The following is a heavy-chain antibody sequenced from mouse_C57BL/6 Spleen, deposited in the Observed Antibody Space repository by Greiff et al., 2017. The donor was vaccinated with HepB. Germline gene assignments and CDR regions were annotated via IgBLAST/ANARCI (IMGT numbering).Heavy chain of an antibody. CDR1: GFTFTDYY. J-gene: IGHJ2*01. CDR3: ARERGYDYGLLDY. D-gene: IGHD2-4*01. CDR2: VYPYNGGT. Sequence: EVKLVESGPVLVKPGPSVKISCKASGFTFTDYYMHWVKQSHGKSLEWIGLVYPYNGGTSYNQKFKGKATLTVDTSSSTAYMELNSLTSEDSAVYYCARERGYDYGLLDYWGQGTTLTVSS. V-gene: IGHV1-36*01.